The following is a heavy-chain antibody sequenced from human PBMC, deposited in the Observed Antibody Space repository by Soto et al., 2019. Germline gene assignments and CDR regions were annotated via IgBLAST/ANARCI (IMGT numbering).Heavy chain of an antibody. V-gene: IGHV4-59*01. CDR1: GGSISSYY. D-gene: IGHD2-2*01. CDR2: IYYSGST. Sequence: PSETLSLTCTVSGGSISSYYWSWIRQPPGKGLEWIGYIYYSGSTNYNPSLKSRVTISVDTSKNQFSLKLSSVTAADTAVYYCARDLPRRYCSSTSCYFFGSGMDCWGQGTTVPVAS. CDR3: ARDLPRRYCSSTSCYFFGSGMDC. J-gene: IGHJ6*02.